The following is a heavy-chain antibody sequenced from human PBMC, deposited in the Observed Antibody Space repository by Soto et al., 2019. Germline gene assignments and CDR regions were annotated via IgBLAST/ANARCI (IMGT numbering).Heavy chain of an antibody. CDR3: AKDKGAVTTNLDFDY. Sequence: GGSLRLSCAASGFTFSSYGMHWVRQAPGKGLEWVAVISYDGSNKYYADSVKGRFTISRDNSKNTLYLQMNSLRAEDTAVYYCAKDKGAVTTNLDFDYWGQGTLVTVSS. D-gene: IGHD4-17*01. CDR1: GFTFSSYG. V-gene: IGHV3-30*18. CDR2: ISYDGSNK. J-gene: IGHJ4*02.